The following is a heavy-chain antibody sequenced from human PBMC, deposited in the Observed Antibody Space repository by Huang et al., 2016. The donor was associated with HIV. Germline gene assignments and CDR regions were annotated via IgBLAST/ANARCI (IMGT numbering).Heavy chain of an antibody. D-gene: IGHD3-22*01. CDR2: IKSDGRSP. V-gene: IGHV3-74*01. CDR3: ARDPRIQSWLNFFDY. J-gene: IGHJ4*02. Sequence: EVQLVESGGGLVQPGGSLRLSCAASGFSISSYWMHWVRQAPGKGLVWVSRIKSDGRSPSYADSVKGRFTSSRDNAKNTLYLQMNSLRAEDTAVYYCARDPRIQSWLNFFDYWGQGTLVSVSS. CDR1: GFSISSYW.